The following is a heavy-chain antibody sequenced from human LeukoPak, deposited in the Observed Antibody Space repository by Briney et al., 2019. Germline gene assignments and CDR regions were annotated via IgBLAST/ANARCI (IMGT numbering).Heavy chain of an antibody. V-gene: IGHV3-21*01. J-gene: IGHJ4*02. CDR1: GGSISSYY. D-gene: IGHD3-10*01. CDR3: ARWGEWPPFDY. Sequence: ETLSLTCTVSGGSISSYYWSWVRQAPGKGLEWVSSISSSSSYIYYADSVKGRFTISRDNAKNSLYLQMNSLRAEDTAVYYCARWGEWPPFDYWGQGTLVTVSS. CDR2: ISSSSSYI.